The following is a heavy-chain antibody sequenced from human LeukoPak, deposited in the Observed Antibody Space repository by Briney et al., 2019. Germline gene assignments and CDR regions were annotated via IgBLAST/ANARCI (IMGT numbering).Heavy chain of an antibody. CDR1: GYSISSGYY. J-gene: IGHJ6*04. D-gene: IGHD3-10*01. Sequence: PSETLSLTCAVSGYSISSGYYWGWIRQPPGQGLGGIGSIFHSGSTYYNPSLKSRVNMSVDTSKNQISLKLSSVTAADTAVYYCARASGSYGSGSYYYYGMDVWGKGTTVTVSS. CDR2: IFHSGST. CDR3: ARASGSYGSGSYYYYGMDV. V-gene: IGHV4-38-2*01.